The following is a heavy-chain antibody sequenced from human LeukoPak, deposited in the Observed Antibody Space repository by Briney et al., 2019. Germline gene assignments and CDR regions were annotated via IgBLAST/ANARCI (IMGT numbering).Heavy chain of an antibody. J-gene: IGHJ4*02. D-gene: IGHD5-18*01. Sequence: GGSLRLSCAASGFTFSSYAMHWVRQAPGKGLEWVAVISYEGSNKYYADSVKGRFTTSRDNSRNTLYLQMNSLRAEDTTIYYCARGEYSYGEDSYFFDYWGQGTLVTVSS. V-gene: IGHV3-30*04. CDR1: GFTFSSYA. CDR3: ARGEYSYGEDSYFFDY. CDR2: ISYEGSNK.